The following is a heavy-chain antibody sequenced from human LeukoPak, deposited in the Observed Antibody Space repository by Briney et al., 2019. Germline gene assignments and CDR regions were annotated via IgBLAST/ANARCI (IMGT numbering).Heavy chain of an antibody. CDR2: IYYSGST. CDR3: ASYVDIVATTTFDY. D-gene: IGHD5-12*01. Sequence: PSETLSLTCTVSGGSISSSSYYWGWLRQPPGKGLEWIGSIYYSGSTYYNPSLKSRVTISVDTSKNQFSLKLSSVTAADTAVYYCASYVDIVATTTFDYWGQGTLVTVSS. J-gene: IGHJ4*02. V-gene: IGHV4-39*01. CDR1: GGSISSSSYY.